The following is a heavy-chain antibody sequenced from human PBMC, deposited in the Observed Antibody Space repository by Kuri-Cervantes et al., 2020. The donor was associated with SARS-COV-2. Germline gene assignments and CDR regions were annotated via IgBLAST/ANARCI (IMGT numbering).Heavy chain of an antibody. D-gene: IGHD3-3*01. CDR1: GGSISSGGYY. Sequence: GSLRLSCTVSGGSISSGGYYWSWIRQPPGKGLEWIGSIYYSGSTYYNPSLKSRVTISVDTSENQFSLKLSSVTAADTAVYYCARQMMSSITIFGVVITRNWFDPWAREPWSPSPQ. V-gene: IGHV4-39*01. J-gene: IGHJ5*02. CDR2: IYYSGST. CDR3: ARQMMSSITIFGVVITRNWFDP.